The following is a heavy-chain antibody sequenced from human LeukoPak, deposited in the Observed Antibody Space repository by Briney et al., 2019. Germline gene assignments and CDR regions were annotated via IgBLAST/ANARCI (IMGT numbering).Heavy chain of an antibody. V-gene: IGHV4-31*03. D-gene: IGHD4-17*01. Sequence: SETLSLTCTVSGGSISSGGYYWSWIRQHPGKGLEWIGYIYYSGSTYYNPSLKSRVTISVDTSKNQFSLKLSSVTAADTAVYYCARESYGDYAYGMDVWGQGTTVTVSS. CDR3: ARESYGDYAYGMDV. CDR1: GGSISSGGYY. CDR2: IYYSGST. J-gene: IGHJ6*02.